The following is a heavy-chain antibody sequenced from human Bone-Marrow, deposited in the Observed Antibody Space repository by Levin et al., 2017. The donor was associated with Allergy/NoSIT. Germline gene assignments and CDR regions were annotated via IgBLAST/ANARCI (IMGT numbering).Heavy chain of an antibody. CDR1: GFTFSTYA. CDR3: ARDPNGDYVGAFEF. Sequence: GESLKISCTASGFTFSTYAMIWVRQAPGKGLEWVSAVHANGGGAYYPDSVRGRFTISRDNSKNTLYLQLNRLRVEDTAVYYCARDPNGDYVGAFEFWGQGIMVTVSS. D-gene: IGHD4-17*01. V-gene: IGHV3-23*01. J-gene: IGHJ3*01. CDR2: VHANGGGA.